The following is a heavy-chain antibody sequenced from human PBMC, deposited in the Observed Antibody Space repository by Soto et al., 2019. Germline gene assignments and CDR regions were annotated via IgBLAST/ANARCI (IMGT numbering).Heavy chain of an antibody. J-gene: IGHJ5*02. CDR2: IYYSGIT. CDR1: GGSISSGGYY. V-gene: IGHV4-31*03. D-gene: IGHD3-10*01. Sequence: QVRLQESGPGLLKPSQTLSLTCTVSGGSISSGGYYWSWIRQHPGKGLEWIGYIYYSGITYYNPSLKSRFTISVDTSENQFSLKLNSVTAADTAVYYCARVPRSYYGSEANWFDHWGQGTPVTVSS. CDR3: ARVPRSYYGSEANWFDH.